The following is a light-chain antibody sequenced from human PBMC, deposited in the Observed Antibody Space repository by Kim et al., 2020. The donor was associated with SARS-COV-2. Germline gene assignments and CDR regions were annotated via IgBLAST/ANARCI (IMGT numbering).Light chain of an antibody. V-gene: IGKV1-8*01. J-gene: IGKJ4*01. Sequence: SASTGDRVTITCRASQGISSYLAWYQQKPGKAPKLLIYAASTLQSGVPSRFSGSGSGTDFTLTISCLQSEDFATYYCQQYYSNFTFGGGTKVEIK. CDR1: QGISSY. CDR2: AAS. CDR3: QQYYSNFT.